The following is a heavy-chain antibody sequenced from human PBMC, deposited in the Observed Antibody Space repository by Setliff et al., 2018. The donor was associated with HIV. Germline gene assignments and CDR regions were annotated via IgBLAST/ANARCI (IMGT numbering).Heavy chain of an antibody. CDR1: GGSFSGYF. CDR3: ARESELRRIDS. J-gene: IGHJ4*02. V-gene: IGHV4-59*12. CDR2: LYYTGRA. Sequence: SETLSLTCAVYGGSFSGYFWSWIRQPPGKGLEWLGCLYYTGRANYNPSLKSRLTVSVDTSKNQFSLKLSSVTAADTAVYYCARESELRRIDSWGQGTLVTVSS. D-gene: IGHD1-1*01.